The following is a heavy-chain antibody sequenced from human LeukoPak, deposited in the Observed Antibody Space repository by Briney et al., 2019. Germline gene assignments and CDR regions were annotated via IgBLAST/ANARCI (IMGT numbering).Heavy chain of an antibody. CDR2: INPSGGST. J-gene: IGHJ3*02. Sequence: GASVKVSCKASGYTFTSYYMHWVRQAPGQGLEWMGIINPSGGSTSYAQKFQGRVTMTRDTSTSTVYMELSSLRSEDTAVYYCARPETYYYDSSGTWYAFDIWGQGTMVTVSS. CDR1: GYTFTSYY. D-gene: IGHD3-22*01. CDR3: ARPETYYYDSSGTWYAFDI. V-gene: IGHV1-46*01.